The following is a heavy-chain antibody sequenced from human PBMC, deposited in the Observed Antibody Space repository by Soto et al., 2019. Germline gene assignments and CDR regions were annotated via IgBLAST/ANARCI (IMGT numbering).Heavy chain of an antibody. Sequence: GGSLRLSCAASGFTFSNAWMSWVRQAPGKGLEWVGRIKSKTDGGTTDYAAPVKGRFTISRDDSKNTLYLQMNSLKTEDTAVYYCATGDAHDYGNGYDAFDIWGQGTMVTVSS. V-gene: IGHV3-15*01. CDR1: GFTFSNAW. J-gene: IGHJ3*02. CDR3: ATGDAHDYGNGYDAFDI. CDR2: IKSKTDGGTT. D-gene: IGHD4-4*01.